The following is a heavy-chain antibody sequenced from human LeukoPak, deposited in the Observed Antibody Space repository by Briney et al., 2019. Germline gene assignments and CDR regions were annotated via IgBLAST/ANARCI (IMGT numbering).Heavy chain of an antibody. CDR1: GGAINNSY. J-gene: IGHJ4*02. CDR2: IYYSWST. Sequence: SETLSLTCTVSGGAINNSYWTWIRQPPGKGLEWIGHIYYSWSTNYSPSLKSRVTISVDTSKNQFSLKLSSETAADTAVYYCARGVKVTPFDYWGQGTLVTVSS. V-gene: IGHV4-59*12. D-gene: IGHD2-21*02. CDR3: ARGVKVTPFDY.